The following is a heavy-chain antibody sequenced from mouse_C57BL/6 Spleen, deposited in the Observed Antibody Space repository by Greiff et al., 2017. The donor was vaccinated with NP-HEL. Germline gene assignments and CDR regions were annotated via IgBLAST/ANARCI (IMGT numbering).Heavy chain of an antibody. CDR3: ARKVDYEDLYYAMDY. CDR2: ISSGSSTI. D-gene: IGHD2-4*01. V-gene: IGHV5-17*01. Sequence: EVKLVESGGGLVKPGGSLKLSCAASGFTFSDYGMHWVRQAPEKGLEWVAYISSGSSTIYYADTVKGRFTISRDNAKNTLFLQMTRLRSEDTAMYYCARKVDYEDLYYAMDYWGQGTSVTVSS. J-gene: IGHJ4*01. CDR1: GFTFSDYG.